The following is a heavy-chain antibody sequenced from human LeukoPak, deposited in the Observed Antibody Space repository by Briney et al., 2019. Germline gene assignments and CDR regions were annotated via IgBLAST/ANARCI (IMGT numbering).Heavy chain of an antibody. CDR2: ISSSSSTI. Sequence: GGSLRLSCAASGFTFSSYSMNWVRQAPGKGLEWVSYISSSSSTIYYADSVKGRFTISRDNAKNSLYLQMNSLRAEDTAVYYCARDQPRYCSGGSCYSHGDYWGQGTLVTVSS. CDR3: ARDQPRYCSGGSCYSHGDY. J-gene: IGHJ4*02. D-gene: IGHD2-15*01. CDR1: GFTFSSYS. V-gene: IGHV3-48*01.